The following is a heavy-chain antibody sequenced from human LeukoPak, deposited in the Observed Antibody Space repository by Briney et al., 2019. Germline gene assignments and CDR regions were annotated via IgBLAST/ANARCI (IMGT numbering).Heavy chain of an antibody. V-gene: IGHV3-64*01. D-gene: IGHD3-16*02. J-gene: IGHJ4*02. CDR1: GFTFSGYP. CDR3: ARDSSRDDYVWGSYRYTFDY. CDR2: ISSNGGST. Sequence: GGSLRLSCEASGFTFSGYPMHWVRQAPGKGLESVSSISSNGGSTYYANSVKGRFTISRDNSKNTLFLQMGSLRAEDTAVYYCARDSSRDDYVWGSYRYTFDYWGQGTLVTVSS.